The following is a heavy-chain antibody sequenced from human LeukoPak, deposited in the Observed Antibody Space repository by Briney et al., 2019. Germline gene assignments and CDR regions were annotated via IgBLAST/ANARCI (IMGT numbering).Heavy chain of an antibody. J-gene: IGHJ6*03. CDR2: ISRSSSYI. CDR1: GFTFSSYS. Sequence: GGSLRLSCAASGFTFSSYSMNWVRQAPGKGLEWVSSISRSSSYIYYADSVKGRFTISRDNAKNSLYLQMNSLRAEDTAVYYCARPGYSSSWYGDYYYYYMDVWGKGTTVTFSS. V-gene: IGHV3-21*01. D-gene: IGHD6-13*01. CDR3: ARPGYSSSWYGDYYYYYMDV.